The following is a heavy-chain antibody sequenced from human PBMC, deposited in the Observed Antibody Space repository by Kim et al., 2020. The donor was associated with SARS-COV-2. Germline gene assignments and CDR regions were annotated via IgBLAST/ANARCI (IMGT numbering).Heavy chain of an antibody. CDR1: GFTFSSYW. V-gene: IGHV3-7*03. D-gene: IGHD3-22*01. J-gene: IGHJ4*02. Sequence: GGSLRLSCAASGFTFSSYWMSCVRQAPGKGLEWVANIKQDGSEKYYVDSVKGRFTISRDNAKNSLYLQMNSLRAEDTAVYYCASQGDNLGKDDSSGYYYGFDYWGQGTLVTVSS. CDR3: ASQGDNLGKDDSSGYYYGFDY. CDR2: IKQDGSEK.